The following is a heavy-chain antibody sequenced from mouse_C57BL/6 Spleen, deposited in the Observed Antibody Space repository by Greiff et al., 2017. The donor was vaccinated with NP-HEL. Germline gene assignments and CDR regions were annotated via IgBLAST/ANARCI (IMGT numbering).Heavy chain of an antibody. V-gene: IGHV1-82*01. J-gene: IGHJ4*01. CDR3: ARGWYPYYYAMDY. CDR2: IYPGDGDT. D-gene: IGHD2-1*01. CDR1: GYAFSSSW. Sequence: VQLQQSGPELVKPGASVKISCKASGYAFSSSWMNWVKQRPGKGLEWIGRIYPGDGDTNYNGKFKGKATLTADKSSSTAYMQLSSLTSEDSAVYFCARGWYPYYYAMDYWGQGTSVTVSS.